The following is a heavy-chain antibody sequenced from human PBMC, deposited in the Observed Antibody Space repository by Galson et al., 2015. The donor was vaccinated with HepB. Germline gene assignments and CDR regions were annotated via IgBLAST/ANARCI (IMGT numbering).Heavy chain of an antibody. J-gene: IGHJ5*01. CDR1: GFTFSSYA. V-gene: IGHV3-23*01. D-gene: IGHD3-22*01. Sequence: GSLRLSCAASGFTFSSYAMGWVRQAPGKGLEWVSGIRGSGGTTYYSDSVKGRFTVSRDNSKNTLYLQMNRLRAEDTAVYYCSKDLARITMIVGAIRRAHKGFDSWGQGTLVTVSA. CDR2: IRGSGGTT. CDR3: SKDLARITMIVGAIRRAHKGFDS.